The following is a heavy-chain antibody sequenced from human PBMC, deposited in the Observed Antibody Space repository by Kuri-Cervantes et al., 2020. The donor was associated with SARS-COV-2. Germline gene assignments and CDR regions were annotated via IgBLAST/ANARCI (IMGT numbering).Heavy chain of an antibody. CDR1: GGSISSSSYY. Sequence: SETLSLTCTVSGGSISSSSYYWGWIRQPPGKGLEWIGSIYYSGRTYYNPSLKSRVTISVNTSKNQYSLKLSPVTAADTAVYYSARVVSALRRDVDYWGQGTLVTVSS. V-gene: IGHV4-39*01. D-gene: IGHD2-15*01. CDR2: IYYSGRT. J-gene: IGHJ4*02. CDR3: ARVVSALRRDVDY.